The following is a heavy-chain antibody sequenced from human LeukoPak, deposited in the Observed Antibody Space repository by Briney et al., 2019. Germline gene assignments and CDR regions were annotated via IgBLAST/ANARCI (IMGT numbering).Heavy chain of an antibody. CDR1: GVSISGDY. CDR2: VYSSGST. D-gene: IGHD2-15*01. V-gene: IGHV4-59*01. J-gene: IGHJ4*02. Sequence: SETLSLTCTVSGVSISGDYWTWIRQPPGKGLEWIGYVYSSGSTSYNPSLRSRVTMSLDTSKNQFSLRLRSVTDADTAVYYCAREEDNGWSTFDYWGRGTLVTVSS. CDR3: AREEDNGWSTFDY.